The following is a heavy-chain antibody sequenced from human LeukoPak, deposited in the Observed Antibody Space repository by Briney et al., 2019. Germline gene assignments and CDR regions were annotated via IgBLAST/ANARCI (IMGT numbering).Heavy chain of an antibody. V-gene: IGHV4-34*01. CDR2: IHHSGTT. J-gene: IGHJ4*02. D-gene: IGHD1-26*01. CDR1: GGSFSGYY. CDR3: ARGGSYPTSNDY. Sequence: SETLSLTCTVYGGSFSGYYWSWIRQPPGRGLEWIGEIHHSGTTNYNPSLKSRVTISLDTSKNQFSLKVSSVTAADTAVYYCARGGSYPTSNDYWGQGTLVTVSS.